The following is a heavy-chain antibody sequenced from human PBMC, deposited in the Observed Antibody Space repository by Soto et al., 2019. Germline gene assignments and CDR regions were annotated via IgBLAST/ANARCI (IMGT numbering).Heavy chain of an antibody. V-gene: IGHV1-2*04. J-gene: IGHJ6*02. CDR3: ARDGRAVSAAGNMDV. Sequence: ASVNLSSTASGYTSTDYYIHWVRQAPGQGLEWLGWINPDSGGTGYAQKFRGWVTMTRDTSINTAYMELSRLKSDDSAVYYCARDGRAVSAAGNMDVWGHGTTVTVSS. CDR2: INPDSGGT. CDR1: GYTSTDYY. D-gene: IGHD6-13*01.